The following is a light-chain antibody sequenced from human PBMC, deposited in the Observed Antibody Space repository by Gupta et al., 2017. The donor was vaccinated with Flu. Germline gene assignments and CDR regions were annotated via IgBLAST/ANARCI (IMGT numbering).Light chain of an antibody. CDR3: HQFGYSPRT. CDR1: QSISSTY. V-gene: IGKV3-20*01. Sequence: EIVLTQSPGTLSLSPGERATLSCWASQSISSTYLAWYQQKPGQAPRLLIYGASIRATGIPDRFSGSGSGTVFTLAISRLEPEDFAVYYCHQFGYSPRTFGQGTKLDMK. CDR2: GAS. J-gene: IGKJ2*01.